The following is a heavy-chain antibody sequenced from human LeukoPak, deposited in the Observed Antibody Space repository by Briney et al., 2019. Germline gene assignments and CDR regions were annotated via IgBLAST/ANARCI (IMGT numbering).Heavy chain of an antibody. Sequence: YPSETLSLTCAVYGGSFSGYYWSWIRQPPGKGLEWIGYIYYSGSTNYNPSLKSRVTISVDTSKNQFSLKLSSVTAADTAVYYCARVGIYFDWLFADYWGQGTLVTVSS. V-gene: IGHV4-59*01. J-gene: IGHJ4*02. CDR1: GGSFSGYY. CDR2: IYYSGST. CDR3: ARVGIYFDWLFADY. D-gene: IGHD3-9*01.